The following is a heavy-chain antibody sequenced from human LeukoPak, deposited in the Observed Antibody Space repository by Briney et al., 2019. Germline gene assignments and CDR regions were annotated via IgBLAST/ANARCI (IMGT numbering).Heavy chain of an antibody. V-gene: IGHV1-69*04. CDR1: GGTFSSYA. Sequence: SVKVSCKASGGTFSSYAISWVRQAPGQGLEWMGRIIPILGIANYAQKFQGRVTITADKSTSTAYMELSSLRSEDTAVYYCARVERGRDFDWPIFFDYWGQGTLVTVSS. D-gene: IGHD3-9*01. J-gene: IGHJ4*02. CDR2: IIPILGIA. CDR3: ARVERGRDFDWPIFFDY.